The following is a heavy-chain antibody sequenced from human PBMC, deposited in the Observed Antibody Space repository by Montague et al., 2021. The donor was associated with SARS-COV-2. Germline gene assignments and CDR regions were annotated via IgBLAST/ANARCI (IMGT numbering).Heavy chain of an antibody. CDR3: ARWGLNNAFDI. CDR2: IYFTGKT. CDR1: GDSISRSYYF. Sequence: SETLSLTSSLSGDSISRSYYFWAWIRQPPGMGLEWIGSIYFTGKTYYHPSLKSRVTISIDTSKNHFSLRLSSVTAADSAVFYCARWGLNNAFDIWGLGTMITISS. D-gene: IGHD1/OR15-1a*01. J-gene: IGHJ3*02. V-gene: IGHV4-39*02.